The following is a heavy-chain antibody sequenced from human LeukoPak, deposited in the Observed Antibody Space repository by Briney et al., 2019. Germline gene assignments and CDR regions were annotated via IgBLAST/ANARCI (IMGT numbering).Heavy chain of an antibody. CDR2: ISGSGGST. CDR3: AVPLGYCSSTSCPWAAFDI. CDR1: GFTFSSYA. Sequence: GGSLRLSCAASGFTFSSYAMSWVRQAPGKGLEWVSAISGSGGSTYYADSVKGRFTISRDNSKNTLYLQMNSLRAEDTAVYYCAVPLGYCSSTSCPWAAFDIWGQGTMVAVSS. D-gene: IGHD2-2*01. V-gene: IGHV3-23*01. J-gene: IGHJ3*02.